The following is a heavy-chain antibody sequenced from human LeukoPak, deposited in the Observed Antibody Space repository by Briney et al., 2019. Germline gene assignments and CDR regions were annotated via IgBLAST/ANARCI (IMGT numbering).Heavy chain of an antibody. J-gene: IGHJ6*02. CDR1: GLTFSSYS. D-gene: IGHD3-3*01. V-gene: IGHV3-21*01. Sequence: GGSLRLSCAASGLTFSSYSMNWVRQAPGKGLEWVSSISSSSSYIYYADSVKGRFTISRDIAKNSLYLQMNSLRAEDTAVYYCARDRLDLGVVGYGMDVWGQGTTVTVSS. CDR3: ARDRLDLGVVGYGMDV. CDR2: ISSSSSYI.